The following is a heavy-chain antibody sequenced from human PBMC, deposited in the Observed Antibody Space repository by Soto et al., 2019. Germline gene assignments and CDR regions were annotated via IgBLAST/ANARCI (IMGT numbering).Heavy chain of an antibody. Sequence: QAQLVQSGAEVKEPGDSVRVSCEASGYTFTSYYIHWVRQAPGQGLEWMGWINPKFGDTTYAQDFQDRVSMTRDMSISTVYMELSRLTSDDTAKYYCARNMDYYYGPGSGNGHGFWGQGTTVTVFS. CDR2: INPKFGDT. CDR3: ARNMDYYYGPGSGNGHGF. J-gene: IGHJ6*02. D-gene: IGHD3-10*01. V-gene: IGHV1-2*02. CDR1: GYTFTSYY.